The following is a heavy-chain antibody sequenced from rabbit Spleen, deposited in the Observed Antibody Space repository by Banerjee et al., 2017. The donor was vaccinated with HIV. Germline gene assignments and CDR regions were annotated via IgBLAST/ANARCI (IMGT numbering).Heavy chain of an antibody. J-gene: IGHJ4*01. Sequence: HLKESGGGLVQPGGSLKLSCKASGFTLSSYYMNWVRQAPGKGLEWIGYIDPVFGITYYANWVNGRFSIPRENAQNTVFLQMTSLTAADTATYFCARAHSYDDYGDYRYYFNLWGPGTLVTVS. CDR3: ARAHSYDDYGDYRYYFNL. CDR2: IDPVFGIT. V-gene: IGHV1S7*01. CDR1: GFTLSSYY. D-gene: IGHD2-1*01.